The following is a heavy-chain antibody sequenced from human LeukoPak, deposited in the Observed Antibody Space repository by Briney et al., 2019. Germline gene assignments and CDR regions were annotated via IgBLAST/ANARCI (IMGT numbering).Heavy chain of an antibody. CDR3: ARGEGLRDTIFGVVIMGYYGMDV. CDR1: GYTFTSYG. J-gene: IGHJ6*02. CDR2: ISAYNGNT. D-gene: IGHD3-3*01. V-gene: IGHV1-18*01. Sequence: ASVKVSCKASGYTFTSYGISWVRQAPGQGLEWMGWISAYNGNTNYAQKLQARVTMTTDTSTSTAYMELRSLRSDDTAVYYCARGEGLRDTIFGVVIMGYYGMDVWGQGTTVTVSS.